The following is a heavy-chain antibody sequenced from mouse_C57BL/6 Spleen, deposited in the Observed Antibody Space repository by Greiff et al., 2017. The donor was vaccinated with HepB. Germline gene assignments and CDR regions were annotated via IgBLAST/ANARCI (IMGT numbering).Heavy chain of an antibody. D-gene: IGHD2-5*01. CDR2: IWSDGST. V-gene: IGHV2-6-1*01. Sequence: VQLKESGPGLVAPSQSLSITCTVSGFSLTSYGVHWVRQPPGKGLEWLVVIWSDGSTTYNSALKSRLSISKDKSKSQVFLKMNSLQTDDTAMYYCARHQSNYDWYFDVWGTGTTVTVSS. CDR3: ARHQSNYDWYFDV. J-gene: IGHJ1*03. CDR1: GFSLTSYG.